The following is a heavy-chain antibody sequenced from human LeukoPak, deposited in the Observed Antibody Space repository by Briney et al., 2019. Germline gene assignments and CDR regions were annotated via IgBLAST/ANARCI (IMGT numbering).Heavy chain of an antibody. V-gene: IGHV3-72*01. D-gene: IGHD1-26*01. CDR2: ARDRAHSYTT. Sequence: PGGSLRLSCAASGFTFSDHYMDWVRQAPGKGLEWVGRARDRAHSYTTEYAASVKGRFTVSRDDSKNSLYLQMNSLKTEDTAVYYCARGTVLVGATRFFEYWGQGTLVTVSS. J-gene: IGHJ4*02. CDR1: GFTFSDHY. CDR3: ARGTVLVGATRFFEY.